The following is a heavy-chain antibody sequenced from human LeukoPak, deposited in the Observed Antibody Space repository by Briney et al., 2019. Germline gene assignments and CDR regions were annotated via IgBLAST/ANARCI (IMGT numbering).Heavy chain of an antibody. J-gene: IGHJ4*02. V-gene: IGHV4-34*01. CDR1: GGSFSGYY. CDR2: ISHSGST. D-gene: IGHD3-10*01. Sequence: SETLSLTCAVYGGSFSGYYWSWIRQPPGKGLEWIGEISHSGSTNYNPSLKSRVTISVDTSKNQFSLKLSSVTAADTAVYYCARGGPYYYGSGSYSDYWGQGTLVTVSS. CDR3: ARGGPYYYGSGSYSDY.